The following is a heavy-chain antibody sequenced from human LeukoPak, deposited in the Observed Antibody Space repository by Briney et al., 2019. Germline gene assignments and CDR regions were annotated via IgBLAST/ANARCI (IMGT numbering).Heavy chain of an antibody. J-gene: IGHJ4*02. CDR3: ARVSGGWYAADY. D-gene: IGHD6-19*01. Sequence: NPSETLSLTYTVSGGSISSGGYYWSWIRQHPGKGLEWIGYIYYSGSTYYNPSLKSRVTISVDTSKNQFSLKLSSVTAADTAVYYCARVSGGWYAADYWGRGTLVTVSS. CDR1: GGSISSGGYY. V-gene: IGHV4-31*03. CDR2: IYYSGST.